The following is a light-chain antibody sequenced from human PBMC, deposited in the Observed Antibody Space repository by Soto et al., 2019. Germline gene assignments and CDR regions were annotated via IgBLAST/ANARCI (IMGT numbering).Light chain of an antibody. J-gene: IGKJ4*01. Sequence: DIQMTHSPSSLSASLGDRVTITCQASQDISNYLNWYQQKPGKAPKLLIYDASNLETGVPSRFSGSGSGTDFTFTISSLQPEDIATYYCQQYDNLPLTFGGGTKVDNK. CDR3: QQYDNLPLT. V-gene: IGKV1-33*01. CDR2: DAS. CDR1: QDISNY.